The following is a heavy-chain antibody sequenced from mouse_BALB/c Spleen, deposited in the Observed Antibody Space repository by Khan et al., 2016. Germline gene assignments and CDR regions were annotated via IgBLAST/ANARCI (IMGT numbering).Heavy chain of an antibody. V-gene: IGHV5-17*02. CDR1: GFTFSSFG. CDR3: ARLTPYAMDY. J-gene: IGHJ4*01. D-gene: IGHD4-1*01. CDR2: ISSGSSTI. Sequence: EVELVESGGGLVQPGRPRKLSCAASGFTFSSFGMHWVRQAPEKGLEWVAYISSGSSTIYYADTVKGRFTISRDNPKKSLFLQMTSLRSEDTAMYYCARLTPYAMDYWVQGTSVTVSS.